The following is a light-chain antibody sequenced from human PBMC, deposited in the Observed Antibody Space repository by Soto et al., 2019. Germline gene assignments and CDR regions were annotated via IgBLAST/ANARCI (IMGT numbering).Light chain of an antibody. CDR3: SSYTSSSTYV. CDR2: DVS. V-gene: IGLV2-14*03. CDR1: SSDVGGYNY. Sequence: QSALTQPASVSGSPGQSITISCTGTSSDVGGYNYVSWYQQYPGKAPKLMIYDVSNRPSGVSSRFSGSKSGNTASLSISGLQAEDEADYYCSSYTSSSTYVFGTGTKLTVL. J-gene: IGLJ1*01.